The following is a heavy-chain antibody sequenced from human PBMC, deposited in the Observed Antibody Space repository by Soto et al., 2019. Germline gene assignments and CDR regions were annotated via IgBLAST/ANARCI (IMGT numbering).Heavy chain of an antibody. V-gene: IGHV1-18*01. CDR1: GYTFTRYG. CDR2: ISAYNGNT. J-gene: IGHJ4*02. D-gene: IGHD2-2*01. Sequence: GSVKFSGRASGYTFTRYGISWGRQAPGQGLEWMGWISAYNGNTNYAQKLQGRVTMTTDTSTSTAYMELRSLRSDDTAVYYCATDLRRYCNSTRSMEIDYWAQRTLLTVSS. CDR3: ATDLRRYCNSTRSMEIDY.